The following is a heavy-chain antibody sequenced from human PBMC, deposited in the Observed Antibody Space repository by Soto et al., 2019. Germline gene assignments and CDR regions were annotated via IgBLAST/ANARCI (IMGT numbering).Heavy chain of an antibody. V-gene: IGHV4-59*01. Sequence: ETLSLTCTVSGGSISSYYWSWIRQPPGKGLEWIGYIYYSGSTNYNPSLNIRVTISVDTSKNQFSLKLSSVTAADTAVYYCARVGGQYSGYDYPIYYYYYGMDVWGQGTTVTVSS. CDR3: ARVGGQYSGYDYPIYYYYYGMDV. CDR1: GGSISSYY. J-gene: IGHJ6*02. D-gene: IGHD5-12*01. CDR2: IYYSGST.